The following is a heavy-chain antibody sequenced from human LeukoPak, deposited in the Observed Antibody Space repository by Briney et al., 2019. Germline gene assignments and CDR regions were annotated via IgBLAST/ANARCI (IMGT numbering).Heavy chain of an antibody. CDR1: GGTFSSYA. CDR3: ARGCVVVVVAATSPGYYYYGMDV. V-gene: IGHV1-69*13. Sequence: SVKVSCKASGGTFSSYAVSWVRQAPGQGLEWMGGIIPIFGTANSAQKFQGRVTITADESTSTAYMELSSLRSEDTAVYYCARGCVVVVVAATSPGYYYYGMDVWGQGTTVTVSS. D-gene: IGHD2-15*01. J-gene: IGHJ6*02. CDR2: IIPIFGTA.